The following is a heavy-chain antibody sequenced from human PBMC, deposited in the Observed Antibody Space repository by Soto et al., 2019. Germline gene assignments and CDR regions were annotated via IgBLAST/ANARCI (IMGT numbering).Heavy chain of an antibody. V-gene: IGHV4-30-2*01. CDR3: ARVSGYYYSSGYYHSPDGFDP. CDR2: IYHSGST. Sequence: SETLSLTCAVSGGSISSGGYSWSWIRQPPGKGREWIGYIYHSGSTYYNPSLKSRVTISVDRSKNEFSLKLRSVTAADTAVYYCARVSGYYYSSGYYHSPDGFDPWGHVTMVTVSS. D-gene: IGHD3-22*01. CDR1: GGSISSGGYS. J-gene: IGHJ3*01.